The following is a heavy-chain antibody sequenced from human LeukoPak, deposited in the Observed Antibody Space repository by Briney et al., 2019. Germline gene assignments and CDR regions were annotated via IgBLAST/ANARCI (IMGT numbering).Heavy chain of an antibody. CDR1: GGSISSGDYY. Sequence: SETLSLTCTVSGGSISSGDYYWSWIRQPPGKGLEWIGYIYYSGSTYYNPSLESRVTISVDTSKNQFSLKLSSVTAADTAVYYCASGSYYSEYFQHWGQGTLVTVSS. CDR2: IYYSGST. CDR3: ASGSYYSEYFQH. J-gene: IGHJ1*01. D-gene: IGHD1-26*01. V-gene: IGHV4-30-4*08.